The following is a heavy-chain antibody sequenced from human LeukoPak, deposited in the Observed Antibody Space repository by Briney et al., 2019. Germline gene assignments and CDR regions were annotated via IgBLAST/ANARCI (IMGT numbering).Heavy chain of an antibody. CDR2: IYDSGST. J-gene: IGHJ6*02. CDR3: AREVWGYGMDV. CDR1: GGSISSYY. V-gene: IGHV4-59*01. D-gene: IGHD3-16*01. Sequence: SETLSLTCTVSGGSISSYYWSWIRQPPGKGLEWIGYIYDSGSTNYNPSLKSRVTITVDTSKNQFSLKLSSVTAADTAVYYCAREVWGYGMDVWGQGTTVTVSS.